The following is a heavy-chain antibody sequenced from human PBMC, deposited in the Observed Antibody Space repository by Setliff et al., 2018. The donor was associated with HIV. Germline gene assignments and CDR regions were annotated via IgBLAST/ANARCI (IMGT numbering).Heavy chain of an antibody. Sequence: LSLTFTVSGGSISTSRYYWGWIRQPPGKGLEWIGSINYRGNTYYNPSLKSRAAISVDTSKNQISLKLSSVTAADTAVYYCASLDGSESPYIYYYYMDVWGKGTAVTVSS. V-gene: IGHV4-39*01. CDR1: GGSISTSRYY. CDR3: ASLDGSESPYIYYYYMDV. J-gene: IGHJ6*03. D-gene: IGHD3-10*01. CDR2: INYRGNT.